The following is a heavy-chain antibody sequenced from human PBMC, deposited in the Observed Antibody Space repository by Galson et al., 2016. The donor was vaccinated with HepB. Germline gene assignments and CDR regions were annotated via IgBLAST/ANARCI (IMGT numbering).Heavy chain of an antibody. J-gene: IGHJ4*02. Sequence: SLRLSCAASGFTFRNFGMHWVRQAPGKGLEWVAIISYDGSNRYYADSVKGRFTISRDNSKNTLYLQMNSLGAADTAVYYCAKVGPYCGGDCYSAGFDLWGQGTLVTVSS. CDR1: GFTFRNFG. CDR2: ISYDGSNR. CDR3: AKVGPYCGGDCYSAGFDL. D-gene: IGHD2-21*01. V-gene: IGHV3-30*18.